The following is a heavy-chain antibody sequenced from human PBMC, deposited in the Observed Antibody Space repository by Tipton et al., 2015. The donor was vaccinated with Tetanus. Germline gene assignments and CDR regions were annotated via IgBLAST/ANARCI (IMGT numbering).Heavy chain of an antibody. V-gene: IGHV4-31*03. CDR1: GGSISSGGYY. J-gene: IGHJ3*01. CDR3: ARDQLGYSDREALDV. Sequence: TLSLTCTVSGGSISSGGYYWTWIRQHPGKGLEWIGDIYFSGSTYYNPSLRSRVTISVDTSKNEFSLKLNSVTAADTAVYYCARDQLGYSDREALDVWGRGTMVTVSS. CDR2: IYFSGST. D-gene: IGHD6-13*01.